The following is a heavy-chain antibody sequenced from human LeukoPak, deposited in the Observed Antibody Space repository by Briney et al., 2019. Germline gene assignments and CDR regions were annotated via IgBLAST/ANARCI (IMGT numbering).Heavy chain of an antibody. Sequence: GGSLRLSCAASGFTFSTYSMNWVRQAPGKGLEWLSSISSSSDYIYYADSVKGRFTIPRDNAKNSLYLQMNSLRADDTAVYYCARRAGDSSFQWGFDFWGQGTLVTVSS. CDR3: ARRAGDSSFQWGFDF. V-gene: IGHV3-21*01. D-gene: IGHD2-21*02. CDR2: ISSSSDYI. CDR1: GFTFSTYS. J-gene: IGHJ4*02.